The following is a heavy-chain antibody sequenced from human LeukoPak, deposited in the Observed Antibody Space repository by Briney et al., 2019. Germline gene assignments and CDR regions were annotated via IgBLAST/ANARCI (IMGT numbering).Heavy chain of an antibody. CDR2: INPNSGGT. Sequence: GASVKVSCKASGYTFTGYYMHWVRQAPGQGLEWMGWINPNSGGTNYAQKFQGRVTMTRDTSISTAYMELSRLRSDDTAVYYCAREAYDILTGLNWFDPWGQGTLVTVCS. CDR1: GYTFTGYY. V-gene: IGHV1-2*02. D-gene: IGHD3-9*01. CDR3: AREAYDILTGLNWFDP. J-gene: IGHJ5*02.